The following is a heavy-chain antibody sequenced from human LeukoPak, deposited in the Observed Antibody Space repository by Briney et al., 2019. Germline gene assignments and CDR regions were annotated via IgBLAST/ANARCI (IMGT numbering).Heavy chain of an antibody. D-gene: IGHD4-17*01. V-gene: IGHV3-21*01. CDR3: ARDTVTRGYYYYYGMDV. Sequence: GSLRLSCAASGFTFSSYSMNWVRQAPGKGLEWVSSISSSSSYKYYADSVKGRFTISRDNAKNSLYLQMNSLRAEDTAVYYCARDTVTRGYYYYYGMDVWGQGTTVTVSS. J-gene: IGHJ6*02. CDR1: GFTFSSYS. CDR2: ISSSSSYK.